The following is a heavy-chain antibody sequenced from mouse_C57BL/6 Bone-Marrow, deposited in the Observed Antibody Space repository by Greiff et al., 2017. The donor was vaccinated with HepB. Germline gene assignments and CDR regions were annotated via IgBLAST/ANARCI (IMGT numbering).Heavy chain of an antibody. V-gene: IGHV5-17*01. J-gene: IGHJ2*01. CDR1: GFTFSDYG. CDR2: ISSGSSTI. Sequence: EVQLQESGGGLVKPGGSLKLSCAASGFTFSDYGMHWVRQAPEKGLEWVAYISSGSSTIYYADTVKGRFTISRDTAKNTLFLQMTSLRSEDTAMYYSARRHYYGSSSYYFDYWGQGTTLTVSS. D-gene: IGHD1-1*01. CDR3: ARRHYYGSSSYYFDY.